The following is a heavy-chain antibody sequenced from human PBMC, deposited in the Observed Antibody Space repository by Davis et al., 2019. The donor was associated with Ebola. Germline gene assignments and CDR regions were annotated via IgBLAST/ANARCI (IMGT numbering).Heavy chain of an antibody. Sequence: GESLKISCAASGFTFRSYDMHWVRQATGKGLEWVSAIGAAGDKYYPVSVKGRFTISRENAKSSLYLQMNSLRAEDTAVYYCARAGFGSTWFDCWGQGILVTVSS. V-gene: IGHV3-13*01. CDR2: IGAAGDK. J-gene: IGHJ5*01. D-gene: IGHD6-13*01. CDR3: ARAGFGSTWFDC. CDR1: GFTFRSYD.